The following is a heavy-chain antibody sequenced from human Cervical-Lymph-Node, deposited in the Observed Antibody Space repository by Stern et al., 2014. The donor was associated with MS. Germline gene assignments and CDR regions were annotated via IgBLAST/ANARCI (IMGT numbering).Heavy chain of an antibody. Sequence: EVQLXXSGAEVKKPGESLNISCKGSGYSFTTYWIAWVRQMPGKGLEWMGIIYPGDSDTRYSPSFQGQVTISADKSINTAYLQWRXLXAXDTALYYCARFXRFTSSSRLIYSYYGLDVWGQGTTVTVSS. V-gene: IGHV5-51*01. CDR2: IYPGDSDT. D-gene: IGHD6-6*01. CDR1: GYSFTTYW. J-gene: IGHJ6*02. CDR3: ARFXRFTSSSRLIYSYYGLDV.